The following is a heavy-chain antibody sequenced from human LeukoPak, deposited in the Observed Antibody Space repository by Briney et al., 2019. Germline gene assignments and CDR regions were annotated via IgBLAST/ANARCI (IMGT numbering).Heavy chain of an antibody. D-gene: IGHD6-19*01. J-gene: IGHJ4*02. CDR2: ISYSGST. CDR3: ARGRWSSGWFDY. CDR1: GGSISSGDYY. Sequence: SQTLSLTCTVSGGSISSGDYYWSWIRQHPGKGLEWIGSISYSGSTYYNPSLKSRVTISVDTSKNQFSLNLSSVTAADTAVYYCARGRWSSGWFDYWGQGTLVTVSS. V-gene: IGHV4-31*03.